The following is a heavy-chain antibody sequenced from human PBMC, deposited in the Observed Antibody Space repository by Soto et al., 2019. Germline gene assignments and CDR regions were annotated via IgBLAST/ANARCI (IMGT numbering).Heavy chain of an antibody. J-gene: IGHJ4*02. D-gene: IGHD4-4*01. CDR1: GFTISCYA. V-gene: IGHV3-23*01. CDR3: AKDRSFGNYVLSYFDY. Sequence: GGSLILSCAASGFTISCYAMSWVRQEPGKGLEWVSAISGSGGSTYYADSVKGRFTISRDNSKNTLYPQMNSLRAEDTAVYYCAKDRSFGNYVLSYFDYWGQGTLVTVSS. CDR2: ISGSGGST.